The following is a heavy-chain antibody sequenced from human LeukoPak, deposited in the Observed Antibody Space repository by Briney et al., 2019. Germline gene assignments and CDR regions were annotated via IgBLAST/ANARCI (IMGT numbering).Heavy chain of an antibody. J-gene: IGHJ3*02. V-gene: IGHV6-1*01. D-gene: IGHD6-19*01. Sequence: SQTLSLTCAISGDSVSSNSVTWNWIRQSPSRGLEWLGRTYYRSTWYNDYAVSVRGRITVNPDTSKNQFSLKLSSVTAADTAVYYCARGQWGIAVAGYAFDIWGQGTMVTVSS. CDR1: GDSVSSNSVT. CDR3: ARGQWGIAVAGYAFDI. CDR2: TYYRSTWYN.